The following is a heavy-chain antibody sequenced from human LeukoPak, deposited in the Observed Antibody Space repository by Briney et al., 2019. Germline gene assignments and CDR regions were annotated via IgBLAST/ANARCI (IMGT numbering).Heavy chain of an antibody. CDR3: ARLGHSSSWYGEGGY. CDR2: IYPADSDT. CDR1: GYSFTNQW. D-gene: IGHD6-13*01. Sequence: GESLKISCKGSGYSFTNQWIGWVRQMPGKGLEWMGIIYPADSDTRYRPSFQGQVTISVDKSITTAYLQWSSLKASDTAMYYCARLGHSSSWYGEGGYWGQGTLVTVSS. V-gene: IGHV5-51*01. J-gene: IGHJ4*02.